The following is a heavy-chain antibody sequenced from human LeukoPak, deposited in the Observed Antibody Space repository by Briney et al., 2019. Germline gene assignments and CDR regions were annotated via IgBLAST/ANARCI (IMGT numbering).Heavy chain of an antibody. D-gene: IGHD2-15*01. CDR2: INPDGTNT. CDR3: ARRVDATRWFDP. V-gene: IGHV3-74*03. CDR1: GFIFSNYF. J-gene: IGHJ5*02. Sequence: PGGSLRLSCAASGFIFSNYFMHWVRQAPGRGLVWVSRINPDGTNTMYAGSVKGRFTISRDNAKNILYLQMNSLRDDDTAVYYCARRVDATRWFDPWGQGTLVTVSS.